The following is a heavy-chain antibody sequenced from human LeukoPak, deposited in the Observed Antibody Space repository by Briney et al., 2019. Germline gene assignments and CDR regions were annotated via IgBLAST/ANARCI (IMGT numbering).Heavy chain of an antibody. CDR1: GFTFSSYD. J-gene: IGHJ3*02. V-gene: IGHV3-20*04. D-gene: IGHD6-13*01. Sequence: PGGSLRLSCAASGFTFSSYDMHWVRQAPGKGLEWVSGINWNGGSTGYADSVKGRFTISRDNAKNSLYLQMNSLRAEDTALYYCAREAAAAPRGDGAFDIWGQGTMVTVSS. CDR2: INWNGGST. CDR3: AREAAAAPRGDGAFDI.